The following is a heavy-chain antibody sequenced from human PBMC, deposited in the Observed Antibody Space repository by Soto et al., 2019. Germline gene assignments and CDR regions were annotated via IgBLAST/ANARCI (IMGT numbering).Heavy chain of an antibody. V-gene: IGHV3-49*04. D-gene: IGHD3-10*01. J-gene: IGHJ6*03. CDR3: TRGGLEYYYGSGSYESYYMDV. Sequence: GGSLRLSCAASGFSLSSNAMNWVRQAPGKGLEWVSAIRTSGGTTEYAASVKGRFTISRDDSKSIAYLQMNSLKTEDTAVYYCTRGGLEYYYGSGSYESYYMDVWGKGTTVTVSS. CDR1: GFSLSSNA. CDR2: IRTSGGTT.